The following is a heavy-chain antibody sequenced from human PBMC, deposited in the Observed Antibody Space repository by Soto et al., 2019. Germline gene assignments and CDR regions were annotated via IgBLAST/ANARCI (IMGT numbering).Heavy chain of an antibody. Sequence: GESLKISCKGSGYSFTYYWVGWVRQMPGKGLEWMGIIYPSDSDTRYSPSSQGQVTISADKSISTAYLQWSSLKASDTAMYYCARLRGGSSIKGVHYDMDVWGQGTTVTVSS. CDR1: GYSFTYYW. J-gene: IGHJ6*02. CDR2: IYPSDSDT. V-gene: IGHV5-51*01. D-gene: IGHD2-2*01. CDR3: ARLRGGSSIKGVHYDMDV.